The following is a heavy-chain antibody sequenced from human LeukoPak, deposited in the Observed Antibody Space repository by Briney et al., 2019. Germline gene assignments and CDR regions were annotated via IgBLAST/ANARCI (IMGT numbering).Heavy chain of an antibody. CDR1: SGSVNSTNW. CDR2: VHLDGRT. CDR3: AREGGFYRPLDY. Sequence: SGTLSLTCGVSSGSVNSTNWWTWVRQPPGKGLEWIGEVHLDGRTNYNPSLESRLTISMDLPENHVSLKLTSVTAADTAVYYCAREGGFYRPLDYSGQGTLVTVSS. V-gene: IGHV4-4*02. J-gene: IGHJ4*02. D-gene: IGHD3-3*01.